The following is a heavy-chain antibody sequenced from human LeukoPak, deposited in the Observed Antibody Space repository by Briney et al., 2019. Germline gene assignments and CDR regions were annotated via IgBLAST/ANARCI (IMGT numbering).Heavy chain of an antibody. D-gene: IGHD3-16*01. CDR3: ARDGPGGRGDFDY. Sequence: ASVKVSCKASGYTFTSYGISWVRQAPGQGLEWMAWINPNSGGTKYAQKFQGRVTMTRDTSISTAYMELSRLRSDDTAVYYCARDGPGGRGDFDYWGQGTLVTVSS. CDR1: GYTFTSYG. J-gene: IGHJ4*02. V-gene: IGHV1-2*02. CDR2: INPNSGGT.